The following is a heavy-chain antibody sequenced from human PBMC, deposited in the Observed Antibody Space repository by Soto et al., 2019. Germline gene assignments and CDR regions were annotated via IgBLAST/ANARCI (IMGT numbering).Heavy chain of an antibody. D-gene: IGHD3-22*01. Sequence: ASVKVSCTVSGYTLTELSIHLVRQAPGKGLEWMGGFDPEDGETIYAQKFQGRVTMTEDTSTDTAYMELSSLRSEDTAVYYCATRAAYYYDSSAHIDAPAFDIWGQGTMVTVS. CDR2: FDPEDGET. V-gene: IGHV1-24*01. CDR3: ATRAAYYYDSSAHIDAPAFDI. CDR1: GYTLTELS. J-gene: IGHJ3*02.